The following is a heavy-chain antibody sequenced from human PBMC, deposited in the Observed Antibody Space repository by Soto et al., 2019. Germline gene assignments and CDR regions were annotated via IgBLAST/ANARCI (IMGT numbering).Heavy chain of an antibody. Sequence: ASVKVSCKASGYTFTSYDINWVRQATGQGLEWMGWMNPNSGNTGYAQKFQGRVTMTRNTSISTAYMELSSLRSEDTAVYYCARVKVKKVVAATRGPSSHWFDPWGQGTLVTVSS. CDR3: ARVKVKKVVAATRGPSSHWFDP. J-gene: IGHJ5*02. D-gene: IGHD2-15*01. CDR1: GYTFTSYD. CDR2: MNPNSGNT. V-gene: IGHV1-8*02.